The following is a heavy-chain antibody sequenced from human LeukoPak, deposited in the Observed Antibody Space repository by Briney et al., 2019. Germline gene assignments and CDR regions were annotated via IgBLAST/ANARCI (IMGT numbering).Heavy chain of an antibody. D-gene: IGHD3-22*01. Sequence: GASVKVSCKASGYTFTSYGISWVRQAPGQGLEWMGWISAYNGNTNYAQKLQGRVTMTTDTSTSTAYMELRSLRSDDTAVYYCARVHYDSSGYPSLDYWGQGTLVTVSS. J-gene: IGHJ4*02. CDR3: ARVHYDSSGYPSLDY. CDR1: GYTFTSYG. CDR2: ISAYNGNT. V-gene: IGHV1-18*01.